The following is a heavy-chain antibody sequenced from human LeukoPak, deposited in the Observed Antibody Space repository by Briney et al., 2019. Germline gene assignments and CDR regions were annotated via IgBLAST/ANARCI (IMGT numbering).Heavy chain of an antibody. D-gene: IGHD3-22*01. CDR3: AKDRPQYYDGNADY. CDR1: GFSFRSYA. J-gene: IGHJ4*02. V-gene: IGHV3-23*01. CDR2: ISDDESNT. Sequence: PGGSLRLSCAASGFSFRSYAMSWVRQAPGKGLEWVSSISDDESNTYYADFVKGRFIISRENSKNTLYLQMNGLRAEDTALYYCAKDRPQYYDGNADYWGQGTLVTVSS.